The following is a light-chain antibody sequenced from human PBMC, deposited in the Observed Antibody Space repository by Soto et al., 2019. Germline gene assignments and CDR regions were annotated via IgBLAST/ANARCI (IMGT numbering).Light chain of an antibody. Sequence: EIVLTQSPATLSLSPGERATLSCRASQGVSTSLAWYQQKPGQAPRLLIYDASNRATGVPARFSGSGSGTDFTLTISSLEPEDFAVYYCQQRFNWPPWTFGQGTKVEIK. V-gene: IGKV3-11*01. CDR1: QGVSTS. CDR3: QQRFNWPPWT. CDR2: DAS. J-gene: IGKJ1*01.